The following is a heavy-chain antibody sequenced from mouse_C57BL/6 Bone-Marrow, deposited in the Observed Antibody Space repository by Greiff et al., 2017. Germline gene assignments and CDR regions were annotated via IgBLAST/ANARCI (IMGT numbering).Heavy chain of an antibody. Sequence: QVQLQQSGAELARPGASVKLSCKASGYTFTSYGISWVKQRTGQGLEWIGEIYPTSGNTSYNEKFKGKATLTADKSSSTAYMELRSLTSEDSAVYFCARNYGSSYWYFDVWGTGTTVTVSS. J-gene: IGHJ1*03. D-gene: IGHD1-1*01. CDR1: GYTFTSYG. CDR3: ARNYGSSYWYFDV. V-gene: IGHV1-81*01. CDR2: IYPTSGNT.